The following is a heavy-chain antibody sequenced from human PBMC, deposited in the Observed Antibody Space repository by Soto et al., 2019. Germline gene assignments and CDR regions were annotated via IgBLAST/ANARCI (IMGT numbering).Heavy chain of an antibody. V-gene: IGHV4-34*01. CDR1: GGSFSGYY. Sequence: QVQLQQWGAGLLKPSETLSLTCAVYGGSFSGYYGSWIRQPPGKGLEWIGEINHSGSTNYNPSLKSRVTISVDTSKNQFSLNLSSVTAADTAVYYCARGRAVAGMRPWGQGTLVTVSS. J-gene: IGHJ4*02. D-gene: IGHD6-19*01. CDR3: ARGRAVAGMRP. CDR2: INHSGST.